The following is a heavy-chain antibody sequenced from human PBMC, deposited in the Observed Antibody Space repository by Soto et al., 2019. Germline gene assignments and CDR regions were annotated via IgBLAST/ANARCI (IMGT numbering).Heavy chain of an antibody. CDR2: IYHSGST. J-gene: IGHJ5*02. CDR1: GGSISSGGYS. V-gene: IGHV4-30-2*01. Sequence: QLQLQESGSGLVKPSQTLSLTCAVSGGSISSGGYSWSWIRQPPGKGLEWIGYIYHSGSTYYNPYLKSRVTISVDRSKNQFSLKLSSVTAADTAVYYCARVTYSNYVGWFDPWGQGTLVTVSS. D-gene: IGHD4-4*01. CDR3: ARVTYSNYVGWFDP.